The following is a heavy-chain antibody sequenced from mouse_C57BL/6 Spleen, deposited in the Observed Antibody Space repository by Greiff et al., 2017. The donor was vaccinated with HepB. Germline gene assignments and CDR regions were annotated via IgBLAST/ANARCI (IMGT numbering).Heavy chain of an antibody. CDR3: AREDYYGSSGFAY. Sequence: QVQLQQPGAELVKPGASVKLSCKASGYTFTSYWMHWVKQRPGQGLEWIGMIHPNSGSTNYNEKFKSKATLTVDKSSSTAYMQLSSLTSEDSAVYYCAREDYYGSSGFAYWGQGTLVTVSA. V-gene: IGHV1-64*01. CDR2: IHPNSGST. D-gene: IGHD1-1*01. CDR1: GYTFTSYW. J-gene: IGHJ3*01.